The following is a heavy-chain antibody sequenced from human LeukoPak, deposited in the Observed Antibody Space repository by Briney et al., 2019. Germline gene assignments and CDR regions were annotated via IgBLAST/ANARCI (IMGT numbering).Heavy chain of an antibody. D-gene: IGHD5-12*01. J-gene: IGHJ4*02. CDR3: TTDIVATGFDY. Sequence: GGSLRLFCAASVFTFSNAWMSWVREAPGKGLEWVGRIKSKTDGGTADYAAPVKGRFTISRDDSKNTLYLQMNSLKTEDTAVYYCTTDIVATGFDYWGQGTLVTVSS. V-gene: IGHV3-15*01. CDR2: IKSKTDGGTA. CDR1: VFTFSNAW.